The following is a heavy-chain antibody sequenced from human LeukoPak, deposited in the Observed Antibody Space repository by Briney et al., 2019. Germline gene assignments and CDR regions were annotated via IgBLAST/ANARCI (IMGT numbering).Heavy chain of an antibody. D-gene: IGHD1-26*01. CDR2: ISAYNGNT. J-gene: IGHJ6*03. V-gene: IGHV1-18*01. Sequence: ASVKVSCKASGYTFSSYAISWVRQAPGQGLEWMGWISAYNGNTNYAQKLQGRVTITTDESTSTAYMELSSLRSEDTAVYYCARVGPPDEWEQGTYYYYYMDVWGKGTTVTVSS. CDR3: ARVGPPDEWEQGTYYYYYMDV. CDR1: GYTFSSYA.